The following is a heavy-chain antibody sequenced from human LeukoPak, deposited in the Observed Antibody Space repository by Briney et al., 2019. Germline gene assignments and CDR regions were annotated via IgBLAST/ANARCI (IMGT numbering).Heavy chain of an antibody. V-gene: IGHV3-30*04. CDR1: GFTFSSYA. D-gene: IGHD3-10*01. CDR2: ISYDGSNK. CDR3: ARDFIRGVRGVIYYYYYGMDV. J-gene: IGHJ6*02. Sequence: GGSLRLSCAAFGFTFSSYAMHWVRQAPGKGLEWVAVISYDGSNKYYADSVKGRFTISRDNSKNTLYLQMNSLRAEDTAVYYCARDFIRGVRGVIYYYYYGMDVWGQGTTVTVSS.